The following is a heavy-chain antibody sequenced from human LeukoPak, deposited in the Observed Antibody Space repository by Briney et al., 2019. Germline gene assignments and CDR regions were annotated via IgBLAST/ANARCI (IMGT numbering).Heavy chain of an antibody. V-gene: IGHV4-59*12. CDR1: GGSISSYY. CDR2: IYYSGST. CDR3: ARDLFNIVGATDY. D-gene: IGHD1-26*01. Sequence: SETLSLTCTVSGGSISSYYWSWIRQPPGKGLEWIGYIYYSGSTNYNPSLKSRVTISVDTSKNQFSLKLSSVTAADTAVYYCARDLFNIVGATDYWGQGTLVTVSS. J-gene: IGHJ4*02.